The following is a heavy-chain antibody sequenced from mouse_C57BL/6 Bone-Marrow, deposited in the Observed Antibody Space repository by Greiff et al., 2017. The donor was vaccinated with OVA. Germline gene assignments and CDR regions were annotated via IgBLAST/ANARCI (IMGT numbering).Heavy chain of an antibody. D-gene: IGHD2-2*01. Sequence: VQLQQSGAELVRPGASVTLSCTASGYTFTDYEMHWVKQTPVHGLEWIGAIDPETGGTAYHQKFKGKAILTADKSASTAYMELRSLTSEDSAVYYGTMYGYDWYFDVWGTGTTVTVSS. CDR2: IDPETGGT. J-gene: IGHJ1*03. CDR1: GYTFTDYE. V-gene: IGHV1-15*01. CDR3: TMYGYDWYFDV.